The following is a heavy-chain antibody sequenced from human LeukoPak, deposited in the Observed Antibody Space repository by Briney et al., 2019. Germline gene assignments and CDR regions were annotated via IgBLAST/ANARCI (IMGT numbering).Heavy chain of an antibody. D-gene: IGHD5-18*01. CDR1: GGPVSSGSYY. CDR2: IYYSGST. V-gene: IGHV4-61*01. Sequence: SETLSLTCTVSGGPVSSGSYYWSWIRQPSGKGLEWIGYIYYSGSTNYNPSLKSRVTISVDTSKNQFSLKLSYVTAADTAVYYCAGGYSYGGPSFDYWGQGTLVTVSS. CDR3: AGGYSYGGPSFDY. J-gene: IGHJ4*02.